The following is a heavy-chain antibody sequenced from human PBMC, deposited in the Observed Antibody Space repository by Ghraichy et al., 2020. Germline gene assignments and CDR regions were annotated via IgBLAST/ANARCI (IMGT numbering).Heavy chain of an antibody. CDR1: GFTFSSYS. Sequence: GGSLRLSCAASGFTFSSYSMNWVRQAPGKGLEWVSYISSSVTTIFYPDSVRGRFTISRDNAKNSLYLQMNNLRAEDTAVYYCARGAGSASWELYGMDVWGQGTTVTVSS. V-gene: IGHV3-48*01. D-gene: IGHD2-2*01. J-gene: IGHJ6*02. CDR2: ISSSVTTI. CDR3: ARGAGSASWELYGMDV.